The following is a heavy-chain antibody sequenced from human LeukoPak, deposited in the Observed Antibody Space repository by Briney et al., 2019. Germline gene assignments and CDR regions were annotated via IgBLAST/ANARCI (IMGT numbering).Heavy chain of an antibody. J-gene: IGHJ4*02. CDR2: ISAYNGNT. D-gene: IGHD2-15*01. Sequence: ASVKVSCKXSGYTFTSYGISWVRQAPGQGLEWMGWISAYNGNTNYSQKLQGRVTMTTDTSTSTAYMELRSLRSDDTAVYYCARDDSDLGYCSGGSCSFDYWGQGTLVTVSS. V-gene: IGHV1-18*01. CDR1: GYTFTSYG. CDR3: ARDDSDLGYCSGGSCSFDY.